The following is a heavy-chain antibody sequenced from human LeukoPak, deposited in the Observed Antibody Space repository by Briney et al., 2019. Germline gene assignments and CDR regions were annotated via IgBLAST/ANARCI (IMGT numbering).Heavy chain of an antibody. D-gene: IGHD1-1*01. Sequence: PGGSLRLSCAASGFTFSSYGMHWVRQATGKGLEWVAVIWYDGSNKYYADSVKGRFTISRDNSKNTLYLQMNSLRAEDTAVYYCARGTAGWYFDLWGRGTLVTVSS. CDR1: GFTFSSYG. CDR3: ARGTAGWYFDL. J-gene: IGHJ2*01. V-gene: IGHV3-33*01. CDR2: IWYDGSNK.